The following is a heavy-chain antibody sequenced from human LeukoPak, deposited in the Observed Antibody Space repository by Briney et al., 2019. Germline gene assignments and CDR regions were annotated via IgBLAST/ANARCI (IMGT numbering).Heavy chain of an antibody. J-gene: IGHJ4*02. CDR2: TYYRSKWYN. CDR1: GDSVSSKNGA. D-gene: IGHD6-19*01. Sequence: SQTLSLTCVVSGDSVSSKNGAWNWIRQSPSRGLEWLGRTYYRSKWYNDYAESMEGRMTISQDTSKNQYSLHLNSVTTDEAAVYYCARDFGTTGWHTFDYWGQGTLVTVSS. CDR3: ARDFGTTGWHTFDY. V-gene: IGHV6-1*01.